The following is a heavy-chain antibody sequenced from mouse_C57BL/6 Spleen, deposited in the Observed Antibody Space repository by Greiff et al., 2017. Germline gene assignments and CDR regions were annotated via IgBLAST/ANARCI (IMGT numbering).Heavy chain of an antibody. CDR2: IYPGDGDT. CDR1: GYAFSSSW. Sequence: QVHVQQSGPELVKPGASVKISCKASGYAFSSSWMNWVKQRPGKGLEWIGRIYPGDGDTNYNGKFKGKATLTADKSSSTAYMQLSSLTSEDSAVYFCAADSSGYVPFAYWGQGTLVTVSA. D-gene: IGHD3-2*02. J-gene: IGHJ3*01. CDR3: AADSSGYVPFAY. V-gene: IGHV1-82*01.